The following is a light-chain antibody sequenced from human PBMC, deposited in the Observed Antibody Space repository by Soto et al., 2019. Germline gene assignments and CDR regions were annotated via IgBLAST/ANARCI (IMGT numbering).Light chain of an antibody. J-gene: IGKJ3*01. CDR3: QQDGSAPGLLT. V-gene: IGKV3-20*01. CDR1: QSVSSSY. CDR2: DAS. Sequence: EIVLTQSPGTLSLSPGERATLSCRASQSVSSSYLAWYQQKPGQAPRLLIYDASRRATGIPDRFSGSGSGTDFTLTISRLEPEDFAVYYCQQDGSAPGLLTFGPGTKVDIK.